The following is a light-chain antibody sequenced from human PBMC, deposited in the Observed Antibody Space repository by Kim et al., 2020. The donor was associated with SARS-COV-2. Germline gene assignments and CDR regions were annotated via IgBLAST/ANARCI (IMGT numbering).Light chain of an antibody. Sequence: VILSCTGSRTDVAKYNRFSWYKQQAPGTAPKLIIYEVTHRPSGVPDRFSGSRSGSTASLTISGLQPDDEGDYYCSSFTTSITLVFGGGTQLTVL. CDR1: RTDVAKYNR. CDR3: SSFTTSITLV. CDR2: EVT. V-gene: IGLV2-18*02. J-gene: IGLJ2*01.